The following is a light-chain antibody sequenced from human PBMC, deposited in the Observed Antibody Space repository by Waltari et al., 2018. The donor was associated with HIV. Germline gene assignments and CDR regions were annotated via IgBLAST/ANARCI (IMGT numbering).Light chain of an antibody. CDR3: QVWDSSSDHSV. V-gene: IGLV3-21*02. Sequence: SYVLTQPPSASVAPGQAARISCGGVNIGSKSVHWYQQKPGQAPLLVVYDDDDRPSGIPERFSGSNSENTAALTISRVEAGDEADYYCQVWDSSSDHSVFGTGTKVTVL. CDR2: DDD. CDR1: NIGSKS. J-gene: IGLJ1*01.